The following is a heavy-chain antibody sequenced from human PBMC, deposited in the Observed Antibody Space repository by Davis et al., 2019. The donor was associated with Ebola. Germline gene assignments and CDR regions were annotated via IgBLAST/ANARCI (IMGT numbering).Heavy chain of an antibody. Sequence: SETLSLTCTVSGYSISSGYYWGWIRQPPGKGLEWIGSIYHSGSTYYNPSLKSRVTISVDTSKNQFSLKLNSVTAADTAVYYCARLRGSLYLHYWGQGTLVSVSS. CDR3: ARLRGSLYLHY. V-gene: IGHV4-38-2*02. D-gene: IGHD1-1*01. J-gene: IGHJ4*02. CDR2: IYHSGST. CDR1: GYSISSGYY.